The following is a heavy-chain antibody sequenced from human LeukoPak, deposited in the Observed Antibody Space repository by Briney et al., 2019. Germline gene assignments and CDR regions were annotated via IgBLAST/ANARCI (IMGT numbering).Heavy chain of an antibody. V-gene: IGHV1-69*13. J-gene: IGHJ3*02. CDR3: ARRWNRQPFDI. CDR1: GGSFSSEA. D-gene: IGHD1-1*01. CDR2: IIPIFGTA. Sequence: SVKVSCKAFGGSFSSEAISWVRQAPGQGLEWMGGIIPIFGTANYAQKFRGRVTITADESTSTAYMELSSLRSEDTAVYYCARRWNRQPFDIWGQGTMVTVSS.